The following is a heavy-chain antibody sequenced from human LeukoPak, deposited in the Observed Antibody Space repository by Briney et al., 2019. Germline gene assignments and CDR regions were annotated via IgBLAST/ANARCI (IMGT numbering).Heavy chain of an antibody. Sequence: SETLSLTCAVYGGSFSGYYWSWIRQPPGKGLEWIGEINHSGSTNYNPSLKSRVTISVDTSKNQFSLKLSSVTAADTAVYYCARGYYYDSSGYPNHAFDIWGQGTMVTVSS. J-gene: IGHJ3*02. CDR1: GGSFSGYY. D-gene: IGHD3-22*01. V-gene: IGHV4-34*01. CDR2: INHSGST. CDR3: ARGYYYDSSGYPNHAFDI.